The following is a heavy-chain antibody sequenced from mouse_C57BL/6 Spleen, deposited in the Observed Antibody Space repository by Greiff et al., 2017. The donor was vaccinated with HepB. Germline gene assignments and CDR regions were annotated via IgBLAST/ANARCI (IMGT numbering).Heavy chain of an antibody. V-gene: IGHV1-53*01. D-gene: IGHD1-1*01. CDR1: GYTFTSYW. CDR2: INPSNGGT. Sequence: QVQLQQPGTELVKPGASVKLSCKASGYTFTSYWMHWVKQRPGQGLEWIGNINPSNGGTNYNEKFKSKATLTVDKSSSTAYMQLSSLTSEDSAVYYWAREGYYYGSRDWYFDVWGTGTTVTVSS. CDR3: AREGYYYGSRDWYFDV. J-gene: IGHJ1*03.